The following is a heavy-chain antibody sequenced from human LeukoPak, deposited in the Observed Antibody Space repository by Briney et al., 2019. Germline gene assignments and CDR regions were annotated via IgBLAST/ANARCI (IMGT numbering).Heavy chain of an antibody. CDR1: GFAFSKYA. V-gene: IGHV3-23*01. J-gene: IGHJ4*02. Sequence: GGSLRLSCAASGFAFSKYAMSWVRQAPGKGLEWISAISAGGGSTYYADSVKGQFTISRDNPQNTVFLQMNFLGAEDTAVYYCATGRSGWYDYFDYWGQGTLVTVPS. CDR2: ISAGGGST. CDR3: ATGRSGWYDYFDY. D-gene: IGHD6-19*01.